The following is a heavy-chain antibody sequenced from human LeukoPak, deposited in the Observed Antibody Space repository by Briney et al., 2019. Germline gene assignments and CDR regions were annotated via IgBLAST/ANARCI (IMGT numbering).Heavy chain of an antibody. J-gene: IGHJ4*02. D-gene: IGHD2-15*01. CDR3: ARVGGYCSGGSCYSDY. CDR2: INPNSGGT. V-gene: IGHV1-2*02. Sequence: MHWVRQASGKGLEWMGWINPNSGGTNYAQKFQGRVTMTRDTSISTAYMELSRLRSDDTAVYYCARVGGYCSGGSCYSDYWGQGTLVTVSS.